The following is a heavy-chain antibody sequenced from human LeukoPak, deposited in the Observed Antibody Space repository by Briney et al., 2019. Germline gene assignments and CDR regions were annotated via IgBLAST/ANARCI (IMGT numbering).Heavy chain of an antibody. Sequence: TGGSLRLSCAPSDFRVTSYYMGWVRQAPGKGLEWVSSISSSSSYIYYADSVKGRFTISRDNSKNTLYLQMNSLRAEDTAVYYCAKDGYYGSGSYYKPDYWGQGTLVTVSS. V-gene: IGHV3-21*04. D-gene: IGHD3-10*01. CDR2: ISSSSSYI. CDR1: DFRVTSYY. CDR3: AKDGYYGSGSYYKPDY. J-gene: IGHJ4*02.